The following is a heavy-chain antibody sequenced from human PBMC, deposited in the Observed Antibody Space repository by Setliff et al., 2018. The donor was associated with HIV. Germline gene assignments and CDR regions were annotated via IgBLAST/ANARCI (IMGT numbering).Heavy chain of an antibody. CDR2: INAGSGKT. CDR3: ASIDCGGDCYSYNYYAMDV. Sequence: RASVKVSCKASGYTFTNYAIHWVRQAPGQRLEWMGWINAGSGKTKYSQKFQGRVTITRDTSASKAYMELSSLRSEDTAVYYCASIDCGGDCYSYNYYAMDVWGQGTTVTVSS. D-gene: IGHD2-21*02. CDR1: GYTFTNYA. J-gene: IGHJ6*02. V-gene: IGHV1-3*01.